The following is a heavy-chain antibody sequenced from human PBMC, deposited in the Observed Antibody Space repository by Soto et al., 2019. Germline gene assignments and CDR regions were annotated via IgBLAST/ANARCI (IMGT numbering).Heavy chain of an antibody. D-gene: IGHD6-13*01. Sequence: ASVKVSCKASGYTFTSYDINWVRQATGQGLEWMGWMNPNSGNTGYAQKFQGRVTMTRNTSISTAYMELSSLRSEDTAVYYCANPLLIAAAGTLAFDIWGQGTMVTVSS. CDR3: ANPLLIAAAGTLAFDI. V-gene: IGHV1-8*01. CDR2: MNPNSGNT. CDR1: GYTFTSYD. J-gene: IGHJ3*02.